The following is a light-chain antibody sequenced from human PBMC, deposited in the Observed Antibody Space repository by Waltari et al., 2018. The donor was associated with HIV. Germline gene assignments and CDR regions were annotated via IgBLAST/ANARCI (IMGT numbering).Light chain of an antibody. CDR2: KND. Sequence: QPVLTQPPSTSGTPGQKVTISCSGSSSNIGTNNVYWYQKLPGTAPKPLIYKNDQGPSGVPDRFSGSKSGASASLAIIGLRSGDEGDYYCAGWDESLSGVIFGGGTKLSVL. CDR3: AGWDESLSGVI. V-gene: IGLV1-47*01. CDR1: SSNIGTNN. J-gene: IGLJ2*01.